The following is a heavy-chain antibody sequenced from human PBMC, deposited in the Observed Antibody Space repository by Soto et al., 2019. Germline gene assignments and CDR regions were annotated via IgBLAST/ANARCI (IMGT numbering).Heavy chain of an antibody. J-gene: IGHJ6*02. D-gene: IGHD6-6*01. CDR3: ARQQLVHYYGMDV. Sequence: ESLKISCKGSGYSFTSYWIGWVRQMPGKGLEWMGIIYPGDSDTRYSPSFQGQVTISADKSISTAYLQWSSLKASDTAMYYCARQQLVHYYGMDVWGQGTTVTVSS. CDR1: GYSFTSYW. CDR2: IYPGDSDT. V-gene: IGHV5-51*01.